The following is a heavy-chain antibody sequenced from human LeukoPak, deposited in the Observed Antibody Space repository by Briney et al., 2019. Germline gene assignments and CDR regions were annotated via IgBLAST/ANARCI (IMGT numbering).Heavy chain of an antibody. CDR3: ATSRVFDY. CDR2: IREDGSEK. V-gene: IGHV3-7*01. CDR1: GFTFSNYW. Sequence: PGGSLRLSCAASGFTFSNYWMSWVRQAPGKGLEWVANIREDGSEKYYVDSVKGQFTISRDNAKNSLFLQMDSLRAEDTAVYYCATSRVFDYWGQGDLVTVSS. J-gene: IGHJ4*02.